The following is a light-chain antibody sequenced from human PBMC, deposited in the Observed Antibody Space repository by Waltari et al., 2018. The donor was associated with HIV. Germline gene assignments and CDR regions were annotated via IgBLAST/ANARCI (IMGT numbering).Light chain of an antibody. Sequence: ELMMTQSPATLSVSPGEGATLPCRASQSVSSNLAWYQQRPGQAPRLLIYAASTRATEIPARFSGSGSGTEFTLTISSLQSEDFALYYCQQFENWPWTFGQGTKVEIK. CDR1: QSVSSN. V-gene: IGKV3-15*01. CDR2: AAS. CDR3: QQFENWPWT. J-gene: IGKJ1*01.